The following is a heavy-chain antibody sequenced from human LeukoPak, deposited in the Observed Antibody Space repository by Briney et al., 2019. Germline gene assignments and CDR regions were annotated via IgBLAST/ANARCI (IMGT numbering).Heavy chain of an antibody. CDR1: GGSISSYY. J-gene: IGHJ4*02. Sequence: SETLSFTCTVSGGSISSYYWSWIRQPPGKGLEWIGYIYYSGSTNYNPSLKSRVTISVATSKNQFSLKLSSVTAADTAVYYCARSPYGQPLDYWGQGTLVTVSS. CDR2: IYYSGST. D-gene: IGHD3-10*01. V-gene: IGHV4-59*01. CDR3: ARSPYGQPLDY.